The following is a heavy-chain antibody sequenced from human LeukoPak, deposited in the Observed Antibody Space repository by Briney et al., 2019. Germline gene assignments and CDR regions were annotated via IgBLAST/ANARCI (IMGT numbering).Heavy chain of an antibody. Sequence: ASVKVSCKVSGYTFTDYYMHWVQQAPGKGLEWMGLVDPEDGETIYAEKFQGRVTITADTSTDTAYMELSSLRSEDTAVYYCARGPSYVVTFGGVINWFDPWGQGTLVTVSS. CDR1: GYTFTDYY. D-gene: IGHD3-16*01. CDR3: ARGPSYVVTFGGVINWFDP. J-gene: IGHJ5*02. V-gene: IGHV1-69-2*01. CDR2: VDPEDGET.